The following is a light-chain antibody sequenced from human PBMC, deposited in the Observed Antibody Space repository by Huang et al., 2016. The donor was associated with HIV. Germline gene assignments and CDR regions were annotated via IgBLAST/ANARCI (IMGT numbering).Light chain of an antibody. CDR2: DAS. Sequence: EILLTQSPGTLSLSPGGRATLTCRASQSVGRSSLAWYQQQPGRAPTLLIYDASRRASDIPDRFSGSGSGTDFTLTITRLEPQDFAVYYCQQYGSSPTTFGQGTKVEI. V-gene: IGKV3-20*01. J-gene: IGKJ1*01. CDR3: QQYGSSPTT. CDR1: QSVGRSS.